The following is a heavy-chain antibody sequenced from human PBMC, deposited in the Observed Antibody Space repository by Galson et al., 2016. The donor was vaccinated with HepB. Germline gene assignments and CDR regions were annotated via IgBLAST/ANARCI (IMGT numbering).Heavy chain of an antibody. Sequence: GSLRLSCAASGFTFGTYVMHWVRQTPGKGPEWVSYIDTRVSLVAYGESVRGRFTIPRDNTQNSLFLQMNSLGAEDTGVDYCAREGSDCCFFDYWGQGSLVTVSS. J-gene: IGHJ4*02. CDR1: GFTFGTYV. CDR3: AREGSDCCFFDY. D-gene: IGHD3-3*01. V-gene: IGHV3-48*03. CDR2: IDTRVSLV.